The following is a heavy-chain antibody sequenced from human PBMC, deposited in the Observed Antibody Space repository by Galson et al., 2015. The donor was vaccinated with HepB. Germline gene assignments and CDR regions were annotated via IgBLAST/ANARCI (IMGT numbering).Heavy chain of an antibody. D-gene: IGHD5-12*01. J-gene: IGHJ6*02. V-gene: IGHV1-46*03. CDR2: INPSGGST. Sequence: SVKVSCKASGYTFTSYYMHWVRQAPGQGLEWMGIINPSGGSTSYAQKFQGRVTMTRDTSTSTVYMELSSLRSEDTAVYYCARGRSLLRAAYGMDVWGQGTTVTVSS. CDR3: ARGRSLLRAAYGMDV. CDR1: GYTFTSYY.